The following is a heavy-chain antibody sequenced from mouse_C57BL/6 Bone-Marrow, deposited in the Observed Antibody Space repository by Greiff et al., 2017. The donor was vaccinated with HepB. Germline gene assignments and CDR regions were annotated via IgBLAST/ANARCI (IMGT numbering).Heavy chain of an antibody. V-gene: IGHV1-50*01. CDR3: ARSGSIPYYFDY. D-gene: IGHD1-1*01. CDR2: IDPSDSYT. Sequence: QVQLQQSGAELVKPGASVKLSCKASGYTFTSYWMQWVKQRPGQGLEWIGEIDPSDSYTNYNQKFKGKATLTVDTSSSTAYMQLSSLTSEDSAVYYCARSGSIPYYFDYWGQGTTLTVSS. J-gene: IGHJ2*01. CDR1: GYTFTSYW.